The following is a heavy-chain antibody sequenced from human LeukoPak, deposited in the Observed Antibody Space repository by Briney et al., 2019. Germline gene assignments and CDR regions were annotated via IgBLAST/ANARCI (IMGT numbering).Heavy chain of an antibody. Sequence: PGGSLRLSCAASGFTVSSIYMTWVRQAPGKGLEWVSVIYSGGTTYYADSVKGRFTISRDNSKNTLYLQMNSLRAEDTAVYYCARDRDNPGGEIGHWGQGTLVTVSS. J-gene: IGHJ4*02. CDR2: IYSGGTT. D-gene: IGHD3-16*01. V-gene: IGHV3-66*01. CDR3: ARDRDNPGGEIGH. CDR1: GFTVSSIY.